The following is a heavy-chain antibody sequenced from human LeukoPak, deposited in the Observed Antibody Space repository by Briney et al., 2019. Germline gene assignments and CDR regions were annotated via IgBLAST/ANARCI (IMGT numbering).Heavy chain of an antibody. CDR1: GFTFNTYW. CDR2: INLDGSER. J-gene: IGHJ4*02. CDR3: ARFNWNDSY. V-gene: IGHV3-7*05. Sequence: GESLRLSCAASGFTFNTYWMGWVRQAPGKGLEWVANINLDGSERYYVDSVKGRFTISRDNAKNSLYLQMNSLRAEDTAVYYCARFNWNDSYWGQGTLVTVSS. D-gene: IGHD1-20*01.